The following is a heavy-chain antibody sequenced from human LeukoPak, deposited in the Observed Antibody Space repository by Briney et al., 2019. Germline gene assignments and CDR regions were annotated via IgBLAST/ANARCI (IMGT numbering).Heavy chain of an antibody. CDR3: ARGARVHFWSGYYPPPYYFDY. Sequence: SETLSLTCAVYGGFFSGYYWSWIRQPPGKGLEWIGEINHSGSTNYNPSLKSRVTISVDTSKNQFSLKLSSVTAADTAVYYCARGARVHFWSGYYPPPYYFDYWGQGTLVTVSS. J-gene: IGHJ4*02. CDR1: GGFFSGYY. CDR2: INHSGST. D-gene: IGHD3-3*02. V-gene: IGHV4-34*01.